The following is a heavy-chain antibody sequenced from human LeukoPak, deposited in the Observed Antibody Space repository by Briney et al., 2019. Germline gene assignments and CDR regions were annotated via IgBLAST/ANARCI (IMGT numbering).Heavy chain of an antibody. CDR3: VRGGTNYYYDY. D-gene: IGHD1-26*01. CDR2: ISTSDGIT. CDR1: GFTFSTYA. Sequence: GGSLRLSCAASGFTFSTYAMNWVRQAPGKGLEWVSTISTSDGITFHADSVKGRFTISRDNSKNTLFLQMDSLRAEDTAVYYCVRGGTNYYYDYWGRGTLVTVSS. V-gene: IGHV3-23*01. J-gene: IGHJ4*02.